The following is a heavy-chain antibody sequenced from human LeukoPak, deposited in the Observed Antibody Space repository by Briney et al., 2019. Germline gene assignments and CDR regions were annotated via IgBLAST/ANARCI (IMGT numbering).Heavy chain of an antibody. CDR3: ARRDVGATIDY. CDR1: GDSISSSRFY. CDR2: ILYSGRT. J-gene: IGHJ4*02. Sequence: SETLSLTCTVSGDSISSSRFYWAWIRQPPGKGLEWIGSILYSGRTFYNPSLKSRVTISVDTSRNQFSLRLGSVTASDTAVYYCARRDVGATIDYWGQGTLVTVSS. D-gene: IGHD1-26*01. V-gene: IGHV4-39*01.